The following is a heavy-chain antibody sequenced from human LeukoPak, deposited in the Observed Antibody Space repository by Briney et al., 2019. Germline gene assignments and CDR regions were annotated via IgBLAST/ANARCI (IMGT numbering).Heavy chain of an antibody. J-gene: IGHJ4*02. CDR2: ISWNSGSI. V-gene: IGHV3-9*03. CDR3: AKDIASSADGIDY. CDR1: GFTFDDYA. Sequence: GRSLRLSCAASGFTFDDYAMHWVRHAPGKGLEWVSGISWNSGSIGYADSVKGRFTISRDNAKNSLYLQMNSLRAEDMALYYCAKDIASSADGIDYWGQGTLVTVSS.